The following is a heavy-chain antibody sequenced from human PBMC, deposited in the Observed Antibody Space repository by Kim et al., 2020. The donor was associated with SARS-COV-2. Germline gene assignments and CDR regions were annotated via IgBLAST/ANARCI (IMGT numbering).Heavy chain of an antibody. CDR2: IKSKTDGGTT. Sequence: GGSLRLSCAASGFTFSNAWMSWVRQAPGKGREWVGRIKSKTDGGTTDYAAPVKGRFTISRDDSKNTLYLQMNSLKTEDTAVYYCTTDFDMVRGINYFDYWGQGTLVTVSS. V-gene: IGHV3-15*01. CDR1: GFTFSNAW. CDR3: TTDFDMVRGINYFDY. J-gene: IGHJ4*02. D-gene: IGHD3-10*01.